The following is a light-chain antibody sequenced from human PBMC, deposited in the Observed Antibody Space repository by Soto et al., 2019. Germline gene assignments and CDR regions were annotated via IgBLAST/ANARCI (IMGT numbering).Light chain of an antibody. CDR3: QQYDNWPPNT. CDR1: QSVRSN. V-gene: IGKV3-15*01. CDR2: GAS. Sequence: ETVMTQSPATLSVSPGDRVTLSCRASQSVRSNLAWYQQKPGQAPRLLIYGASTRATGIPARFSGSGSGTEFSLTIGSLQSEDFEVYYCQQYDNWPPNTFGQGTKLEIK. J-gene: IGKJ2*01.